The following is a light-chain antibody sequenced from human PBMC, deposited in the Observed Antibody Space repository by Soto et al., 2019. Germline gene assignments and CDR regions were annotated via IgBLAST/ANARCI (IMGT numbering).Light chain of an antibody. CDR2: EVN. Sequence: QSALAQPASVSGSPRQSITIACTGASSDVGGYTYVSWYQQHPGKAPQLMIYEVNNRPSGVSHRLSGSKSGNTASLTISGLQAEDEADYYCSSYTSSSTLYVFGTGTKGTLL. V-gene: IGLV2-14*01. CDR3: SSYTSSSTLYV. CDR1: SSDVGGYTY. J-gene: IGLJ1*01.